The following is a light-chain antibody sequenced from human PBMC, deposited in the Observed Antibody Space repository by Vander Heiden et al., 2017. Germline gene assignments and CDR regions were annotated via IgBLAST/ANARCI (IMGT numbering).Light chain of an antibody. CDR3: QQYYNDWPRT. Sequence: EIMMTQSQATLSVSPGERATLSCRASQSISSKLSWYQQKPGRAPRLLIYGASTRVTGVSARFSGSGSGTEFTLTISNLQSEDFAVYFCQQYYNDWPRTFGQGTKVEIK. CDR2: GAS. CDR1: QSISSK. J-gene: IGKJ1*01. V-gene: IGKV3-15*01.